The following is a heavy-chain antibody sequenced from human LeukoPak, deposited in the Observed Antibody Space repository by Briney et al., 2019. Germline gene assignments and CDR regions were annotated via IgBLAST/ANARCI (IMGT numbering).Heavy chain of an antibody. CDR3: AKWGAYDVLTGYYVSDY. V-gene: IGHV3-23*01. J-gene: IGHJ4*02. CDR2: ITGSGGNT. CDR1: GFTFSNYA. Sequence: GGSLRLSCAASGFTFSNYAMSWVRQAPGKGLEWVSAITGSGGNTYYADSVKGRFTISRDNSKNTVFLQMNSLRAEDTAVYCCAKWGAYDVLTGYYVSDYWGQGTLVTVSS. D-gene: IGHD3-9*01.